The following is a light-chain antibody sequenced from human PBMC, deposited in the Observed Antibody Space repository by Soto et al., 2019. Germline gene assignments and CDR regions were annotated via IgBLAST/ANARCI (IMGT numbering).Light chain of an antibody. Sequence: NFMLTQPHSVSESPGKTVIISCTRSSGSIASNYVQWYQQRPGSVPTTVIYEGNQRPSGVPDRFSGSTDGSSNSASLTISGLQTEDEADYYCQSYDRSTVVFGGGTKVTVL. CDR1: SGSIASNY. V-gene: IGLV6-57*04. J-gene: IGLJ2*01. CDR2: EGN. CDR3: QSYDRSTVV.